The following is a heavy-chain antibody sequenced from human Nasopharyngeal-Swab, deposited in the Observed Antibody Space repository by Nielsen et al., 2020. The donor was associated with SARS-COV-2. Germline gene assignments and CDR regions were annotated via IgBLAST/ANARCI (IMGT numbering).Heavy chain of an antibody. J-gene: IGHJ6*02. D-gene: IGHD1-1*01. Sequence: GGSLRLSCAASGFTFSSYWMSWVRQAPGKGLEWVANIKQDGSEKYYVDSVKGRFTISRDNAKNSLYLQMNSLRAEDTAVYYRARDLTTGSSTEVYYYYYGMDVWGQGTTVTVSS. V-gene: IGHV3-7*01. CDR2: IKQDGSEK. CDR3: ARDLTTGSSTEVYYYYYGMDV. CDR1: GFTFSSYW.